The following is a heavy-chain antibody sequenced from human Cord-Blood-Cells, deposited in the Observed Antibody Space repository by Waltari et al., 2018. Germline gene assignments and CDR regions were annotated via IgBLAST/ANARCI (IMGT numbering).Heavy chain of an antibody. D-gene: IGHD1-7*01. V-gene: IGHV1-2*04. CDR1: GYTFTGYY. J-gene: IGHJ4*02. CDR3: ARAIPDNWNYDY. CDR2: DNCNSGGT. Sequence: QVQLVQSGAEVKKPGASVKVSCKSSGYTFTGYYMHWVRQAPGQGLEWMRCDNCNSGGTKHEQKVQGWVTMTRDTSISTAYMEVSRLRSDDTAVYYGARAIPDNWNYDYWGQGTLVTVSS.